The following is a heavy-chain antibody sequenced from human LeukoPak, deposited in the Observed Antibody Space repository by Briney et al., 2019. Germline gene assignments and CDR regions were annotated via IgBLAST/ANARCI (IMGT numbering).Heavy chain of an antibody. V-gene: IGHV3-30*18. Sequence: GRSLRLSCAASGFTFSSYGMHWVRQAPGKGLEWVAVISYDGSNKYYADSVKGRFIISRDNSKNTLYLQMNSLRAEDTAVYYCAKSRGTYYYYYGMDVWGQGTTVTVSS. CDR3: AKSRGTYYYYYGMDV. J-gene: IGHJ6*02. CDR1: GFTFSSYG. CDR2: ISYDGSNK. D-gene: IGHD3-16*01.